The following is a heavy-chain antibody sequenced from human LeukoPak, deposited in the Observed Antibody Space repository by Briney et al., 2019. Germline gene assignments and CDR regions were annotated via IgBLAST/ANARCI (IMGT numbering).Heavy chain of an antibody. J-gene: IGHJ3*02. V-gene: IGHV1-18*01. CDR2: ISAYNGNT. CDR3: AGGIVGAPYDAFDI. D-gene: IGHD1-26*01. CDR1: GYTFTSYG. Sequence: ASVKVSCKASGYTFTSYGISWVRQAPGQGPEWMGWISAYNGNTNYAQKLQGRVTITTDTSTSTAYMQLRSLRSDDTAVYYCAGGIVGAPYDAFDIWGQGTMVTVSS.